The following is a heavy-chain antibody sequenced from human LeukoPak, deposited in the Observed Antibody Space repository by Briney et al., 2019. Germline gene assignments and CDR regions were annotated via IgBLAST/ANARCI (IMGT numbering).Heavy chain of an antibody. D-gene: IGHD3-10*01. Sequence: GGSLRLSCAASGFTFSHYWMTWVRQAPGKGLEWVANMKQDGSEEYYVDSVKGRFTISRDNAKNSLYLQMNSLRVEDTAIFYCARDPSEGGSGKYYGAFDIWGQGTMLTVSS. CDR2: MKQDGSEE. V-gene: IGHV3-7*03. CDR3: ARDPSEGGSGKYYGAFDI. CDR1: GFTFSHYW. J-gene: IGHJ3*02.